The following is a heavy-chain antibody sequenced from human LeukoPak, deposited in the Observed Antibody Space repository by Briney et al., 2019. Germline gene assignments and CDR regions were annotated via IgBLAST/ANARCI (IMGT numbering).Heavy chain of an antibody. D-gene: IGHD3-3*01. CDR3: AKDHYWSIDY. CDR2: ISNSSSTI. V-gene: IGHV3-48*01. Sequence: LPGGSLRLSCAASGFTFSSYSMNWVRQAPGKGLEWVSYISNSSSTIYYADSVKGRFTISRDNAKNTLYLQMNSLRAEDTGVYYCAKDHYWSIDYWGRGTLVTVSS. CDR1: GFTFSSYS. J-gene: IGHJ4*02.